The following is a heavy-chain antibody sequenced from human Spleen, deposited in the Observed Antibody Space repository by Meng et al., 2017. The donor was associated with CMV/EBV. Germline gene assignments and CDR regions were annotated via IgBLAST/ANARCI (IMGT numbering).Heavy chain of an antibody. D-gene: IGHD1-26*01. Sequence: QLQASGPGPRKPSDTRALTGTVSGGSISSGSYYWSWIRPPAGKGLEWIGRIYTSGSTNYNPSLKSRVTISVDTSKNQFSLKLSSVTAADTAVYYWARGPPGEHFQHWGQGTLVTVSS. CDR3: ARGPPGEHFQH. CDR1: GGSISSGSYY. V-gene: IGHV4-61*02. CDR2: IYTSGST. J-gene: IGHJ1*01.